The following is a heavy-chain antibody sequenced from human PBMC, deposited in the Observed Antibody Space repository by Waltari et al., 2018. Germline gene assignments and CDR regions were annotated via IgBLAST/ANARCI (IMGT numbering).Heavy chain of an antibody. Sequence: EVQLVESGGGLIQPGGSLRLSCAASGFTVSSNYMSWVRQAPGKGLEWVSVIYSGGRTNDADSVKGRFTISRDNSKNTVYLQMNSLRAEDTAVYYCAREVGNWNDALGYWGQGTLVTVSS. D-gene: IGHD1-1*01. CDR1: GFTVSSNY. CDR3: AREVGNWNDALGY. J-gene: IGHJ4*02. V-gene: IGHV3-53*01. CDR2: IYSGGRT.